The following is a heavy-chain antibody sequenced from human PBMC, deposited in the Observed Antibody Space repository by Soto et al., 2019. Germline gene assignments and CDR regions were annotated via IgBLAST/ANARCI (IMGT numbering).Heavy chain of an antibody. CDR3: GGAGGELRGDWFDP. CDR1: GGTFSSYA. D-gene: IGHD1-7*01. J-gene: IGHJ5*02. Sequence: QVQLVQSGAEVKKPGSSVKVSCKASGGTFSSYAISWVRQAPGQGLEWMGGIIPIFGTANYAQKFQGRVTITADEARSTAYGELSSLRSEDTGVYCGGGAGGELRGDWFDPWGQGTLVTVSS. CDR2: IIPIFGTA. V-gene: IGHV1-69*01.